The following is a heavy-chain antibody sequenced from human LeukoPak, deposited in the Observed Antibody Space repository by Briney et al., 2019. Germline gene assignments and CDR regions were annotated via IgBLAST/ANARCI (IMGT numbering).Heavy chain of an antibody. V-gene: IGHV3-23*01. CDR2: ISGSGGST. CDR3: AKGAKMGRKVVIAPFDY. D-gene: IGHD3-22*01. J-gene: IGHJ4*02. Sequence: PGGSLRLSCAASGFTFSSYAMSWVRQAPGKGLEWVSAISGSGGSTYYADSVKGRFTISRDNSKNTLYLQMNSLRAEDTAVYYCAKGAKMGRKVVIAPFDYWGQGTLVTVSS. CDR1: GFTFSSYA.